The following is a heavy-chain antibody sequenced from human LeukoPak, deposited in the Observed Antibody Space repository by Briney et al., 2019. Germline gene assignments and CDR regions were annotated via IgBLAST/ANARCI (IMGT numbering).Heavy chain of an antibody. CDR2: ISSNGGST. J-gene: IGHJ4*02. V-gene: IGHV3-64*01. CDR3: AREHYYDSSGYPDY. CDR1: GFTFSSYA. D-gene: IGHD3-22*01. Sequence: PGGSLRLSCAASGFTFSSYAVHWVRQAPGKGLEYVSGISSNGGSTYYANSVKGRFTIYRDNSKNTLYLQMGSLRAEDMAVYYCAREHYYDSSGYPDYWGQGTLVTVSS.